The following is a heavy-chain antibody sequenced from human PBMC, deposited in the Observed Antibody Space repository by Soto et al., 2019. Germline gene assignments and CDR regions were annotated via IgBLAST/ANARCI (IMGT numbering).Heavy chain of an antibody. J-gene: IGHJ4*02. Sequence: GGSLRLSCEASGFTFINYAMSWVRQAPGKGLEWVASISDTGGDSYYADSMDGRFTISRDNSKNTLYLQINSLRAEDTAVYYCVRDLYRSATMPCLDHWGQGTMVTVSS. V-gene: IGHV3-23*01. D-gene: IGHD1-1*01. CDR2: ISDTGGDS. CDR3: VRDLYRSATMPCLDH. CDR1: GFTFINYA.